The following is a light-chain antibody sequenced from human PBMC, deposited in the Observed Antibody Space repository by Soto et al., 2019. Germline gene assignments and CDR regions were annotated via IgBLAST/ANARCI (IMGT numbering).Light chain of an antibody. Sequence: EIVMTQSPATLSVSPGERATLSCRASQSVYNNLAWYQQKPGQAPRLLIYGASTRATGIPARFSGSGSGTDFTLTISSLQSEDFAVYYRQQYYKGPVTFGQGTKVDIK. CDR1: QSVYNN. CDR2: GAS. V-gene: IGKV3-15*01. J-gene: IGKJ1*01. CDR3: QQYYKGPVT.